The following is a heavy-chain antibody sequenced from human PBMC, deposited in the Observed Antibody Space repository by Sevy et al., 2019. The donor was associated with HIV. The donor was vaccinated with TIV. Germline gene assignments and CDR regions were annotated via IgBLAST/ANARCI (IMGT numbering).Heavy chain of an antibody. CDR1: GKNLNDLP. CDR3: ATTREYYEDNSGYLDY. Sequence: ASVKVSCKVSGKNLNDLPMHWVRQAPGKGLEWMGRFDPEDGESIYAQKFQGRVTMTEDTSRDTAYMELNSLRSEDTGMYYCATTREYYEDNSGYLDYWGQGILVTVSS. D-gene: IGHD3-16*01. J-gene: IGHJ4*02. CDR2: FDPEDGES. V-gene: IGHV1-24*01.